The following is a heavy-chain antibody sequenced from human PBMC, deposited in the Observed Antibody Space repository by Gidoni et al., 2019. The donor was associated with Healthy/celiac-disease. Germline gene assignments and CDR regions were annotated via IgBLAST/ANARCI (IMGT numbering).Heavy chain of an antibody. Sequence: EVQLVESGGGLVKPGGSLRLSCAASGFTFSSYSMNWVRQAPGKGLEWVSSISSSSSYIYYADSVKGRFTISRDNAKNSLYLQMNSLRAEDTAVYYCASHLGQWLVTFDYWGQGTLVTVSS. CDR2: ISSSSSYI. D-gene: IGHD6-19*01. V-gene: IGHV3-21*01. CDR1: GFTFSSYS. CDR3: ASHLGQWLVTFDY. J-gene: IGHJ4*02.